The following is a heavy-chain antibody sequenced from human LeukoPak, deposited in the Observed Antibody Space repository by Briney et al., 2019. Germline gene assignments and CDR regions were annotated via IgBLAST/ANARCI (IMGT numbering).Heavy chain of an antibody. CDR2: IYYSGST. J-gene: IGHJ1*01. D-gene: IGHD4-17*01. CDR1: GGSISSYY. Sequence: SETLSLTCTVSGGSISSYYWSWIRQPPGKGLEWIGYIYYSGSTNYNPSLKSRVTISVDTSKNQFSLKLSSVTAADTAVYYCARNDYGDYTAEYFQHWGQGTLVTVSS. CDR3: ARNDYGDYTAEYFQH. V-gene: IGHV4-59*01.